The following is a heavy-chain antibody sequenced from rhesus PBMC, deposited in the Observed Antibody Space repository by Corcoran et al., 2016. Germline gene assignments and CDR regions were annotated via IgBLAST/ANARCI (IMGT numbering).Heavy chain of an antibody. CDR2: IRGSSGTN. J-gene: IGHJ4*01. CDR3: ARDSHSSGWFRPNFDS. D-gene: IGHD6-31*01. V-gene: IGHV4-165*01. Sequence: QVQLQASGTGLVKPSETLSLTCAVSGGSFSGSKWGWIRQPPGKGPEWIGHIRGSSGTNHHSPSLKSIVNITTDTSKNQFSLKRNSVTAADTAVYYCARDSHSSGWFRPNFDSWGQGVLVTVSS. CDR1: GGSFSGSK.